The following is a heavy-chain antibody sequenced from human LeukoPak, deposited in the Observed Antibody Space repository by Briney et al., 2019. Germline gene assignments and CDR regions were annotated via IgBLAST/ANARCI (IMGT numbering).Heavy chain of an antibody. V-gene: IGHV3-11*01. D-gene: IGHD3-9*01. CDR1: GFPFSDFY. CDR2: ISGSGNSN. CDR3: VRSRDWYRVIDY. Sequence: PGGSLRLSCAASGFPFSDFYLSWIRQAPGKGLEWVSYISGSGNSNNYADSVKGRFTISRDNAKNSVHLQMNSLTAEDTAVYYYVRSRDWYRVIDYWGQGTLVTVSS. J-gene: IGHJ4*02.